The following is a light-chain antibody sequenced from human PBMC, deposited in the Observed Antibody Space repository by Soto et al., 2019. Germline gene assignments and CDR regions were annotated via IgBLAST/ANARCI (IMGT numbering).Light chain of an antibody. CDR3: QQRSHWPPWT. J-gene: IGKJ1*01. CDR1: ENVRTF. Sequence: EVVLTQSPATLSLSPGERATLSCRASENVRTFVDWYQQKPGQAPRLLIYGASNRATGIPARFSGSGSGTDVTLTISNLEPEDFAVYYCQQRSHWPPWTFGQGTRVEIQ. CDR2: GAS. V-gene: IGKV3-11*01.